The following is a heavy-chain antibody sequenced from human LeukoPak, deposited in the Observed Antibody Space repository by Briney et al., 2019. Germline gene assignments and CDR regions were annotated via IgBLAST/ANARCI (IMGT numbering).Heavy chain of an antibody. Sequence: SETLSLTCTVSGGSISSSSYYWGWIRQPPGKGLEWIGSIYYSGSTYYNPSLKSRVTISVDTSKNQFSLKLSSVTAADTAVYYCARRLPYSSGWYMAFDIWGQGTMVTVSS. CDR2: IYYSGST. V-gene: IGHV4-39*01. CDR1: GGSISSSSYY. CDR3: ARRLPYSSGWYMAFDI. J-gene: IGHJ3*02. D-gene: IGHD6-19*01.